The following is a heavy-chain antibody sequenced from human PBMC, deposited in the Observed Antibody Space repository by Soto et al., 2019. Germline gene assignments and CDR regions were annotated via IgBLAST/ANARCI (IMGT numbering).Heavy chain of an antibody. Sequence: ASVKVSCKASGYTFTSYGISWVRQAPGQGLEWMGWISAYNGNTNYAQKLQGRVTMTTDTSTSTAYMELRSLRSDDTAVYYCARHCSSTICYRMVLWFDPWGQGTLVTVSS. J-gene: IGHJ5*02. CDR2: ISAYNGNT. CDR1: GYTFTSYG. CDR3: ARHCSSTICYRMVLWFDP. V-gene: IGHV1-18*04. D-gene: IGHD2-2*02.